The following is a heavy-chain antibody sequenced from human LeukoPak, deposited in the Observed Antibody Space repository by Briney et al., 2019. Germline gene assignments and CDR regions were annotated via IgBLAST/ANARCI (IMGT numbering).Heavy chain of an antibody. CDR1: GGSISSYY. Sequence: SETLSLTCTVSGGSISSYYWSWIRQPPRKGLEWIAYIYYSGSTNYNPSLKSRVTISVDTSKNQFSLKLSSVTAADTAVYYCARDPDGNNWFDPWGQGTLVTVSS. CDR3: ARDPDGNNWFDP. D-gene: IGHD1-14*01. V-gene: IGHV4-59*01. CDR2: IYYSGST. J-gene: IGHJ5*02.